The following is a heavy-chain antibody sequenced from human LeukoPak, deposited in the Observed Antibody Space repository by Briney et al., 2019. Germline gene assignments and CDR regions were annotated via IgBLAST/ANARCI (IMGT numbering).Heavy chain of an antibody. Sequence: ASVKVSCKASGYTFTSYDINWVRQATGQGLEWMGWMNPNSGNTGYAQKFQGRVTMTRNTSISTADMELSSLRSEDTAVYYCARMSRRSRSLDYWGQGTLVTVSS. CDR2: MNPNSGNT. V-gene: IGHV1-8*01. CDR1: GYTFTSYD. CDR3: ARMSRRSRSLDY. D-gene: IGHD1-1*01. J-gene: IGHJ4*02.